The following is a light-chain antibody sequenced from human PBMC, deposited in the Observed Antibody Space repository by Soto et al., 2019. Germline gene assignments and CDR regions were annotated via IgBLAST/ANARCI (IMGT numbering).Light chain of an antibody. V-gene: IGLV2-23*03. CDR2: EGS. Sequence: QSALTQPASVSGSPGQSITISCTGTSSDVGNYNLVSWYQQHPGKAPKLMIYEGSKRPSGVSNRFSGSKSGNTASLTISGLQAEDEVDYYCCSHAGSTTFRVLFGGGTKLTVL. CDR1: SSDVGNYNL. CDR3: CSHAGSTTFRVL. J-gene: IGLJ2*01.